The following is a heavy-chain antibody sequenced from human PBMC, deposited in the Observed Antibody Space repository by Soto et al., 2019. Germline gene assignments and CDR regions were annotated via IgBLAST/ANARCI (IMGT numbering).Heavy chain of an antibody. Sequence: GASVKVSCKASGYTFTNFGISWVRQAPGQGLEWMGGIIPIFGTANYAQKFQGRVTITADESTSTAYMELSSLRSEDTAVYYCARSLEGFNFGYWGQGPLVTVSS. D-gene: IGHD3-16*01. CDR3: ARSLEGFNFGY. CDR1: GYTFTNFG. V-gene: IGHV1-69*13. J-gene: IGHJ4*02. CDR2: IIPIFGTA.